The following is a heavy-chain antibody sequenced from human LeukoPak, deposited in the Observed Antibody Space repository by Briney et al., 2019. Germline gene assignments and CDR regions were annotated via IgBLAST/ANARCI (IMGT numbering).Heavy chain of an antibody. D-gene: IGHD3-10*01. CDR1: GDSISRSGYY. CDR3: ARDHVDGASDAFDI. V-gene: IGHV4-39*02. CDR2: VDYSGNT. Sequence: SETLSLTCSVSGDSISRSGYYWGWIRQPPGQGLEWLGTVDYSGNTYYNPSLKSRVTISKDTSKNHFSLKLSSVTAADTAVYYCARDHVDGASDAFDIWGQGTMVTVSS. J-gene: IGHJ3*02.